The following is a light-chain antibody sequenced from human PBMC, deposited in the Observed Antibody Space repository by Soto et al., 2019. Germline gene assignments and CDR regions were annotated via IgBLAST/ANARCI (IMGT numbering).Light chain of an antibody. CDR2: TTS. V-gene: IGKV3-20*01. CDR3: QQYETAPWT. J-gene: IGKJ1*01. Sequence: EIVLTQSPGTLSLSPGERATLSCRASQSVSSSYLAWYQQRLGQAPRLLVYTTSYRATGVPDRFSGHGSGTDFTLTISRLEPEDFAVYFCQQYETAPWTFGQGTKVDIK. CDR1: QSVSSSY.